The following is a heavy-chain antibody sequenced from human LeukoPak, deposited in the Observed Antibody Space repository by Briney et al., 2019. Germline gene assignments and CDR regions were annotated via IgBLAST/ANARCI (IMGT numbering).Heavy chain of an antibody. Sequence: KPSETLSLTCTVSGSSISSSSYYWGWIRQPPGKGLEWFGSIYYSGSTYYNPSLKSRVTISVDTSKNQFSLKLSSVTAADTAVYYCARRRYGNLRWFDPWGQGTLVTVSS. CDR2: IYYSGST. CDR1: GSSISSSSYY. CDR3: ARRRYGNLRWFDP. J-gene: IGHJ5*02. V-gene: IGHV4-39*01. D-gene: IGHD5-18*01.